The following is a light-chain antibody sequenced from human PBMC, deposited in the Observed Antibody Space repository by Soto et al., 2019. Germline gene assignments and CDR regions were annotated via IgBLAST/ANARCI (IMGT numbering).Light chain of an antibody. CDR1: QNIIIY. CDR3: QQRRSWPIT. CDR2: DAS. V-gene: IGKV3-11*01. Sequence: EIVLTQSPATLSLSPGERATLSCRASQNIIIYLAWYQQKPGQAPRLLISDASNRATGIPARISGGGSGTDFTLTISSLEPEDSALYYCQQRRSWPITFGQGTRLEIK. J-gene: IGKJ5*01.